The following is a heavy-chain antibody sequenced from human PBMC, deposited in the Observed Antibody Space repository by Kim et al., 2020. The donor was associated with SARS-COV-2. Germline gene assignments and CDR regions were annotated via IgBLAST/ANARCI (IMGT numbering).Heavy chain of an antibody. V-gene: IGHV1-46*01. J-gene: IGHJ3*02. CDR3: ARDGFGIPASGAFDI. D-gene: IGHD3-16*01. Sequence: AQKFKGRDTMTRKTATSTVYMELSSLRSEDTAVYYCARDGFGIPASGAFDIWGQGTMVTVSS.